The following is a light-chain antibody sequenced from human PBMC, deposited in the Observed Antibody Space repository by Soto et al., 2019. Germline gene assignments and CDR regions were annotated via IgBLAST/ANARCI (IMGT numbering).Light chain of an antibody. J-gene: IGKJ1*01. CDR1: QSISTW. V-gene: IGKV1-5*03. CDR2: KAS. CDR3: QQYNTYSWT. Sequence: DIQMTQSPSKLSAFVGDRGTITCRASQSISTWLAWYQQKPGKAPKVLIYKASSLESGVPSRFSGSGSGTEFTLTISSLQPDDSAIYYCQQYNTYSWTFGQGTKVEIK.